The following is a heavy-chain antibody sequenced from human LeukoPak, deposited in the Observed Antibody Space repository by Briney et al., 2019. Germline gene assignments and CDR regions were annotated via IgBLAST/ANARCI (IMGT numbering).Heavy chain of an antibody. J-gene: IGHJ4*02. CDR3: ARQDGWSGFDY. CDR1: GGSISSTSYY. V-gene: IGHV4-39*01. Sequence: KPSETLSLTCSVSGGSISSTSYYWAWLRQPPGKGREWIGSIYYSGSTYYIPSLKRRVTISVDTSKNQFSLKLTSVTAADAAVYYCARQDGWSGFDYWGQGALLTVSS. D-gene: IGHD6-19*01. CDR2: IYYSGST.